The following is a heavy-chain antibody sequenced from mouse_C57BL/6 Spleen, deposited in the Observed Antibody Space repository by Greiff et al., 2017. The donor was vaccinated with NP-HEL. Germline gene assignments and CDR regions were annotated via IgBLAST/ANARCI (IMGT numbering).Heavy chain of an antibody. CDR3: ARLRNYYGSSYYFDY. Sequence: EVQRVESGGGLVKPGGSLKLSCAASGFTFSDYGMHWVRQAPEKGLEWVAYISSGSSTIYYADTVKGRFTISRDNAKNTLFLQMTSLRSEDTAMYYCARLRNYYGSSYYFDYWGQGTTLTVSS. CDR2: ISSGSSTI. D-gene: IGHD1-1*01. V-gene: IGHV5-17*01. CDR1: GFTFSDYG. J-gene: IGHJ2*01.